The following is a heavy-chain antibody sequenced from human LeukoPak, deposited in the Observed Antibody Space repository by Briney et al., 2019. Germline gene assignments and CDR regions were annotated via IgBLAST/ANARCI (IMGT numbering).Heavy chain of an antibody. CDR3: VRERSVKVRQEGGHRYYYFMDV. CDR1: NFIFGNYT. Sequence: GESLRLSCAASNFIFGNYTMNWVRQAPGKGLEWVSSISGGSRSIYYADSLEGRFTTSRDNAKNSVFLQMNSLRAEDTGVYYCVRERSVKVRQEGGHRYYYFMDVWGNGTTVTVSS. D-gene: IGHD3-10*01. J-gene: IGHJ6*03. CDR2: ISGGSRSI. V-gene: IGHV3-21*04.